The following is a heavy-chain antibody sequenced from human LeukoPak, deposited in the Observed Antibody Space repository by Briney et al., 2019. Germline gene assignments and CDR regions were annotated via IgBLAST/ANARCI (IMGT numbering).Heavy chain of an antibody. D-gene: IGHD6-19*01. V-gene: IGHV4-34*01. CDR1: GGSLSGYY. CDR2: IHYSGSI. CDR3: ARGRIGWFFDY. Sequence: KPSETLSLTCAVFGGSLSGYYWSWVRQPPGKGLEWIGEIHYSGSIHYNPSLESRFTILVDASKSQFSLKLTSVTAADTAVYYCARGRIGWFFDYWGQGTLVTVSS. J-gene: IGHJ4*02.